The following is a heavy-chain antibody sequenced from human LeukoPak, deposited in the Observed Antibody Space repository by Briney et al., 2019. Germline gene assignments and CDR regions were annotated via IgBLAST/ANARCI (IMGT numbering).Heavy chain of an antibody. CDR2: IRYDGSNK. CDR3: AKSGELELRYYFDY. J-gene: IGHJ4*02. D-gene: IGHD1-7*01. CDR1: GFTFSSYG. V-gene: IGHV3-30*02. Sequence: GGSLRLSCAASGFTFSSYGMHWVRQAPGKGLEWVAFIRYDGSNKYYADSVKGRFTISRDNSKNTLYLQMNSLRAEDTAVYYCAKSGELELRYYFDYWGQGTLVTVSS.